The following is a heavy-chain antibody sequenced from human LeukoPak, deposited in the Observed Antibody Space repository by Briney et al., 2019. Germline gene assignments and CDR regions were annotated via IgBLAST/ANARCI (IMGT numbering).Heavy chain of an antibody. Sequence: GGSLRLSCAASGFTFKNYGMHWVRQAPGKGLEWVAFIRYDGSNKYYADSVKGRFTISRDNSKNTLYLQMNSLRAEDTAVYYCAKSIGYCSSTSCYAVDDYWGQGTLVTVSS. J-gene: IGHJ4*02. CDR2: IRYDGSNK. CDR1: GFTFKNYG. V-gene: IGHV3-30*02. CDR3: AKSIGYCSSTSCYAVDDY. D-gene: IGHD2-2*01.